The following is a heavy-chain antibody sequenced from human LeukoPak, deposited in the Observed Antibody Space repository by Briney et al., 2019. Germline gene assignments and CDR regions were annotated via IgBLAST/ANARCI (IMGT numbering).Heavy chain of an antibody. CDR3: ARAPRGYSSGWYNDY. CDR1: GGSISSYY. Sequence: PSETLSLTCTVSGGSISSYYWSWIRQPPGKGLEWIGYIYYSGSTNYNPSLKSRVTIPVDTSKNQFSLKLSSVTAADTAVYYCARAPRGYSSGWYNDYWGQGTLVTVSS. D-gene: IGHD6-19*01. V-gene: IGHV4-59*01. J-gene: IGHJ4*02. CDR2: IYYSGST.